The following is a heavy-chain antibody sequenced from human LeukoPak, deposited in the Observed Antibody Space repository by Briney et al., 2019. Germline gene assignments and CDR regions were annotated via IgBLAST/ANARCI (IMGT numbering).Heavy chain of an antibody. CDR1: GGTFSSYA. V-gene: IGHV1-69*01. CDR2: IIPIFGTA. J-gene: IGHJ6*03. D-gene: IGHD6-13*01. CDR3: ARNSWYENYYYYMDV. Sequence: ASVKVSCKASGGTFSSYAISWVRQAPGQGLERMGGIIPIFGTANYAQKFQGRVTITADESTSTAYMELSSLRSEDTAVYYCARNSWYENYYYYMDVWGKGTTVTVSS.